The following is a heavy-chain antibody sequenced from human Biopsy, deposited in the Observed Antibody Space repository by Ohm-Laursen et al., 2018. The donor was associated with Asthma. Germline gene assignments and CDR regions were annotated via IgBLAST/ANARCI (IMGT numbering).Heavy chain of an antibody. Sequence: SLRLSCAASGLTFRNYGMHWVRQAPGKGLEWVAVISYDGSNKYYADSVKGRFTISRDNSKNTLHLQMNSLRAEDTAVYYCARGNHHLDYGGNSGAFDIWGQGTMVTVSS. V-gene: IGHV3-30*03. CDR2: ISYDGSNK. D-gene: IGHD4-23*01. CDR1: GLTFRNYG. CDR3: ARGNHHLDYGGNSGAFDI. J-gene: IGHJ3*02.